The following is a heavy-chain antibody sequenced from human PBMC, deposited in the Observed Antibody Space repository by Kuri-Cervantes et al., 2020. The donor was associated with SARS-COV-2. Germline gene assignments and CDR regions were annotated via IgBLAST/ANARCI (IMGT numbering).Heavy chain of an antibody. V-gene: IGHV1-8*02. CDR2: ISAYNGNT. J-gene: IGHJ4*02. CDR3: ARGRFVEDDYGDYLLPDY. CDR1: GGTFSNYA. D-gene: IGHD4-17*01. Sequence: ASVKVSCKASGGTFSNYAISWVRQAPGQGLEWMGRISAYNGNTNYAQKLQGRVTMTRNTSISTAYMELSSLRSEDTAVYYCARGRFVEDDYGDYLLPDYWGQGTLVTVSS.